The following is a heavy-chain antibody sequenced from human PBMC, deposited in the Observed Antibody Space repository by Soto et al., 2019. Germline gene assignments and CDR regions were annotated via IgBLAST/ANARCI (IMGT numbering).Heavy chain of an antibody. CDR2: INPNSGGT. CDR3: ARQHGPVGSADY. D-gene: IGHD1-26*01. Sequence: GASVKLSCKASGYTVTGYYMHWVRQAPGQGLEWMGWINPNSGGTNYAQKFQGWVTMTRDTSISTAYMELSRLRSDDTAVYYCARQHGPVGSADYWGQGTLVTVSS. J-gene: IGHJ4*02. V-gene: IGHV1-2*04. CDR1: GYTVTGYY.